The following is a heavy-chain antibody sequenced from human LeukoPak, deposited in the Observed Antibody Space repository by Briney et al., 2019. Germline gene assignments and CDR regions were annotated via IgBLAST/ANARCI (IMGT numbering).Heavy chain of an antibody. D-gene: IGHD2-2*01. Sequence: GGSLRLSCAASGFTFSSYGMHWVRQAPGKGLEWVAFIRYDGSNKYYADSVKGRFTISRDNSKNTLYLQMNSLRAEDTAVYYCFPDIVVVLAAPPGEYFQHWGQGTLVTVSS. CDR3: FPDIVVVLAAPPGEYFQH. CDR1: GFTFSSYG. CDR2: IRYDGSNK. J-gene: IGHJ1*01. V-gene: IGHV3-30*02.